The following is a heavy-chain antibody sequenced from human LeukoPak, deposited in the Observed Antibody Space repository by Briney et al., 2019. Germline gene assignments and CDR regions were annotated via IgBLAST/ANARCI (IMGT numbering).Heavy chain of an antibody. CDR3: ARDRGPVFS. V-gene: IGHV4-31*03. Sequence: SETLSLTCTVSGGSISTGGYYWSWIRQHPGKGLEWVGYIYYSGSTYYNPSLKSRVTISVDTSKNQFSLKLSSVTAADTAVYYCARDRGPVFSWGQGTLVTVSS. CDR1: GGSISTGGYY. J-gene: IGHJ4*02. D-gene: IGHD3-10*01. CDR2: IYYSGST.